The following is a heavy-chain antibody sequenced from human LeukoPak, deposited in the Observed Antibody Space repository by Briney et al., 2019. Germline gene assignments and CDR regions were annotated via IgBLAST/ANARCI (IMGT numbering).Heavy chain of an antibody. V-gene: IGHV3-21*01. Sequence: GGSLRLSCVGSGFTFSSYSMNWVRQAPGKGPEWVSSITSSSSYIFYADSVKGRFTVSRDDATNSVYLEMNSLRAEDTAVYYCARGGDKRLARNWFDPWGQGTVVTVSS. J-gene: IGHJ5*02. D-gene: IGHD3-16*01. CDR1: GFTFSSYS. CDR3: ARGGDKRLARNWFDP. CDR2: ITSSSSYI.